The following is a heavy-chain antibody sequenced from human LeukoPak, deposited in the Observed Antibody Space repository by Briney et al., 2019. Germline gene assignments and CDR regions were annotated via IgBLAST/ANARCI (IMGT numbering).Heavy chain of an antibody. Sequence: GESLKISCKGSGYIFTNYWIGWVRQMPGKGLEGMGIIYPSDSDTRYNPSFQGQVTISADKSISTASLQWRSLKASDTAIYYCARLSPGVGATAEYWGQGTLVTVSS. CDR3: ARLSPGVGATAEY. CDR2: IYPSDSDT. V-gene: IGHV5-51*01. CDR1: GYIFTNYW. J-gene: IGHJ4*02. D-gene: IGHD1-26*01.